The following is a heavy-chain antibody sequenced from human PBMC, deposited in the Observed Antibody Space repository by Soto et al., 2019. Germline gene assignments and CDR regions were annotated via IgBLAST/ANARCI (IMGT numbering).Heavy chain of an antibody. Sequence: GGSLRLSCAASGFTFSIYAMHWVRQAPGKGLEWVAVISYDGSDKYYADSVRGRFTVSRDNSKNTQYLQMNSLRAEDTAVYYCARGRNYYDSSGYYFDYWGQGALVTVSS. CDR3: ARGRNYYDSSGYYFDY. D-gene: IGHD3-22*01. V-gene: IGHV3-30-3*01. CDR2: ISYDGSDK. CDR1: GFTFSIYA. J-gene: IGHJ4*02.